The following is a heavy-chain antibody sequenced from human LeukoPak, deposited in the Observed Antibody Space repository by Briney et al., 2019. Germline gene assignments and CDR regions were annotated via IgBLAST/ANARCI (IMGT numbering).Heavy chain of an antibody. CDR2: IFLSGGEI. J-gene: IGHJ4*02. CDR1: GFTFSTFA. Sequence: GGSLRLSCAASGFTFSTFAMIWVRQPPGKGLEGVSSIFLSGGEIHYADSVRGRFTISRDNSKSILSLQMNSLRAEDTAIYYCATYRQVLLPFESWGQGTLVTVSS. D-gene: IGHD5-18*01. V-gene: IGHV3-23*01. CDR3: ATYRQVLLPFES.